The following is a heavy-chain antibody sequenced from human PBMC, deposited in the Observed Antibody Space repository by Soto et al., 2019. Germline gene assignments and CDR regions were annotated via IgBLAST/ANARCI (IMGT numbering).Heavy chain of an antibody. CDR3: ARDWNCSNTRCQNCFDP. J-gene: IGHJ5*02. V-gene: IGHV1-18*01. CDR2: ISGNTGKT. Sequence: QVQLVQSGAEVTEPGASVKVSCKASGYTFISYGVSWVRQAPGQGLEWMGWISGNTGKTNYAQKLQGRVNMTTDTSTSTAYMELRSLRSDDTAVYYCARDWNCSNTRCQNCFDPWGQGTLVTVSS. D-gene: IGHD2-2*01. CDR1: GYTFISYG.